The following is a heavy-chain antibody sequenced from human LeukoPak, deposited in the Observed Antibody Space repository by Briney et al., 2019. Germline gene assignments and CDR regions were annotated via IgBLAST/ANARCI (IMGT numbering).Heavy chain of an antibody. CDR2: IYHSGST. V-gene: IGHV4-38-2*02. D-gene: IGHD2-2*01. CDR3: ARTLLPAASNNWFDP. J-gene: IGHJ5*02. CDR1: GYSISSGYY. Sequence: SETLSLTCTVSGYSISSGYYWGWIRQPPGKGLEWIGSIYHSGSTYYNPSLKSRVTISVDTSKNQFSLKLSSVTAADTAVYYCARTLLPAASNNWFDPWGQGTLVTVSS.